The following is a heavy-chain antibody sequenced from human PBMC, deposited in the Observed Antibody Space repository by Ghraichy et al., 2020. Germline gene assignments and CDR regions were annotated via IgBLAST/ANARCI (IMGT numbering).Heavy chain of an antibody. CDR2: IYYTGRT. D-gene: IGHD2/OR15-2a*01. CDR1: DDSISGYY. J-gene: IGHJ4*02. V-gene: IGHV4-59*08. Sequence: SETLSLTCTVSDDSISGYYWSWIRQPPGKGLEWIGSIYYTGRTKYNPSLKSRVTMSVDPSKNQFSLSLSSVTAADTAVFYCARRDVSTAYYSWGQGTLVTVSS. CDR3: ARRDVSTAYYS.